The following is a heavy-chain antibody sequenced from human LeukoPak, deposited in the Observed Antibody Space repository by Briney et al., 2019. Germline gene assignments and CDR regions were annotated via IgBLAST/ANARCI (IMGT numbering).Heavy chain of an antibody. CDR3: ARDNRDDYYDSSGFFGAFDI. Sequence: SETLSLTCTVSGGSISSGGYSWNWIRQHPGKGLEWIGYIYYSGSTYYNPSLRSRLTISVDTSKNQFSLKLSSVTAADTAVYYCARDNRDDYYDSSGFFGAFDIWGQGTMVTVSS. J-gene: IGHJ3*02. D-gene: IGHD3-22*01. CDR1: GGSISSGGYS. V-gene: IGHV4-31*03. CDR2: IYYSGST.